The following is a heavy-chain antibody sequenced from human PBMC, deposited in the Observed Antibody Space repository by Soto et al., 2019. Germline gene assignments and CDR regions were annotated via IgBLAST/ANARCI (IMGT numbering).Heavy chain of an antibody. V-gene: IGHV4-31*02. CDR3: ESVICGDSDSYSDF. CDR2: VYYSGRT. D-gene: IGHD2-21*02. Sequence: SGNLALTWTVSGVSISIGGYYWIWIRQHPGKVLDWIGNVYYSGRTYYNPSLKSRVILSVDTSKNRFSLTLRSVTAADSAMYYCESVICGDSDSYSDFWGQGALVTVSS. CDR1: GVSISIGGYY. J-gene: IGHJ4*02.